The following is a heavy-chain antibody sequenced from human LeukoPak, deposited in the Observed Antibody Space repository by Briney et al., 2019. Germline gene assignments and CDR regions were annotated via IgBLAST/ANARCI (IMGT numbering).Heavy chain of an antibody. J-gene: IGHJ4*02. V-gene: IGHV3-64*01. Sequence: GGSLRLSCSASGFTFSGYATFSGYAMHWARQAPGKGLEYVSGISSKGGSTYYASSVKGRFTISRDNSKNTLYLQMGSLRAEDMAVYYCAREDYGTGKFDYWGQGALVIVSS. D-gene: IGHD4-17*01. CDR1: GFTFSGYA. CDR3: AREDYGTGKFDY. CDR2: ISSKGGST.